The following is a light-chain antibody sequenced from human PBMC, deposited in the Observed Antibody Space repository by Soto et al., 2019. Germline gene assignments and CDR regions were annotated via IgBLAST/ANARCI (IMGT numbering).Light chain of an antibody. V-gene: IGKV3-20*01. CDR1: QSISSSN. J-gene: IGKJ1*01. CDR2: GAY. CDR3: LQSVRSSDWDRWT. Sequence: EIVLTQSPGTLSLSPGERATLSCRASQSISSSNLAWYQQKPGQAPRLLLYGAYNRAAGIPDRFSGSGSGTDFTLTISLMESEHFVVYFCLQSVRSSDWDRWTFGQGNNVEVK.